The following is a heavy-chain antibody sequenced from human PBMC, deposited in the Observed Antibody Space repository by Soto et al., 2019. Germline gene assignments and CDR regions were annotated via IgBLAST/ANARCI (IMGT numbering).Heavy chain of an antibody. V-gene: IGHV3-11*03. J-gene: IGHJ4*02. CDR1: GFTFSDYY. CDR3: GVATIPYYFDY. CDR2: ISSSSSYT. D-gene: IGHD5-12*01. Sequence: PGGSLRLSCAASGFTFSDYYMSWIRQAPGKGLEWVSYISSSSSYTNYADSVKGRFTISRDNAKNSLYLQMNSLRAEDTAVYYCGVATIPYYFDYWGQGTLVTDSS.